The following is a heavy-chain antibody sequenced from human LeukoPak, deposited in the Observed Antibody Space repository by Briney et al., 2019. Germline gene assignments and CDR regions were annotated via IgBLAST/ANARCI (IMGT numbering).Heavy chain of an antibody. V-gene: IGHV4-39*01. CDR3: ARLVTMVRGAIEY. D-gene: IGHD3-10*01. CDR1: GGSISSSSYY. J-gene: IGHJ4*02. CDR2: IYYSGST. Sequence: SETLSLACTVSGGSISSSSYYWGWIRQPPGKGLEWIGSIYYSGSTYYNPSLKSRVTISVDTSKNQFSLKLSSVTAADTAVYYCARLVTMVRGAIEYWGQGTLVTVSS.